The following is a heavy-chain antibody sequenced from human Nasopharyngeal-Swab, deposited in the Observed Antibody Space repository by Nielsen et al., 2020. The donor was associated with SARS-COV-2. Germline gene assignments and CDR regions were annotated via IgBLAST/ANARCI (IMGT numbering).Heavy chain of an antibody. V-gene: IGHV3-21*01. CDR3: ARDGLDYDFWSAYFMDV. D-gene: IGHD3-3*01. CDR1: GFTFNNYN. J-gene: IGHJ6*02. CDR2: ISSSSSYI. Sequence: GGSLRLSCAASGFTFNNYNFNWVRQAPGKGLEWVSSISSSSSYIYYADSVKGRFTISRDNAKNSLYLQMYSLRAEDTAVYYCARDGLDYDFWSAYFMDVWGQGTTVTVPS.